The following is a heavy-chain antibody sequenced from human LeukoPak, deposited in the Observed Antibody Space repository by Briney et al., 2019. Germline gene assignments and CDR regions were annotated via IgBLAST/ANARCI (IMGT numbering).Heavy chain of an antibody. Sequence: GGSLRLSCAASGFTFSSYGMHWVRQAPGKGLEWVAFIRYDGSNKYYADSVKGRFTISRDNSKNTLYLQMNSLRAEDTAVYYCAKDSGYSYSQTFDYWGQGTLVTVSS. V-gene: IGHV3-30*02. D-gene: IGHD5-18*01. CDR1: GFTFSSYG. J-gene: IGHJ4*02. CDR2: IRYDGSNK. CDR3: AKDSGYSYSQTFDY.